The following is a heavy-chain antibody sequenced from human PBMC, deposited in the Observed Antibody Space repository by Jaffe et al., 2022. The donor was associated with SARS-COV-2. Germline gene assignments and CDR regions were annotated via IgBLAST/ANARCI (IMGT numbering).Heavy chain of an antibody. V-gene: IGHV4-4*07. D-gene: IGHD2-8*01. CDR2: IYTSGST. CDR1: GGSISSYY. J-gene: IGHJ6*02. Sequence: QVQLQESGPGLVKPSETLSLTCTVSGGSISSYYWSWIRQPAGKGLEWIGRIYTSGSTNYNPSLKSRVTMSVDTSKNQFSLKLSSVTAADTAVYYCARGYCTNGVCYVGEDYYYGMDVWGQGTTVTVSS. CDR3: ARGYCTNGVCYVGEDYYYGMDV.